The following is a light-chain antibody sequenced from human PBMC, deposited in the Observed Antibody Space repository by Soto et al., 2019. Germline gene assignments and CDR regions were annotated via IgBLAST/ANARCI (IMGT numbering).Light chain of an antibody. CDR3: QQYDGSSIT. CDR1: QSIRYNY. Sequence: EIVLTQSPGTLSLSPGEGATLSCRASQSIRYNYLAWYQQRPGQAPRLLIYDASSRATGVPDRFSGSGSGTDFTLTISRLEPEDFAVYSCQQYDGSSITFGQGTRLEFK. V-gene: IGKV3-20*01. J-gene: IGKJ5*01. CDR2: DAS.